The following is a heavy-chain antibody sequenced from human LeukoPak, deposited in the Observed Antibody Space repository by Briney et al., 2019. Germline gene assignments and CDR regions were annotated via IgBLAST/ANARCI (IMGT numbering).Heavy chain of an antibody. CDR1: GGSISSSSYY. V-gene: IGHV4-39*01. CDR2: IYYSGST. J-gene: IGHJ4*02. Sequence: SETLSLTRTVPGGSISSSSYYCGWIRQPPGKGLEWIGSIYYSGSTDYNPSLKSRATISVDTSKNQFSLKLSSVTAADTAVFLCGTAGYTYGLFDYWGQGTLVTVSS. D-gene: IGHD5-18*01. CDR3: GTAGYTYGLFDY.